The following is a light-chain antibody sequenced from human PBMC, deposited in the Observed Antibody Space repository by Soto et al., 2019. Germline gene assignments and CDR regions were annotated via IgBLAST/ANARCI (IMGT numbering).Light chain of an antibody. J-gene: IGLJ3*02. V-gene: IGLV1-44*01. CDR2: GND. CDR3: AAWDVSLNGRV. CDR1: SSNIESKS. Sequence: QAVVTQPPSASGTPGQRVTISCSGSSSNIESKSVNWYQQFPGTAPKLLIYGNDQRPSGVPDRFSGSKSGTSASLAISGLQSEDEADYYCAAWDVSLNGRVFGGGTKVTVL.